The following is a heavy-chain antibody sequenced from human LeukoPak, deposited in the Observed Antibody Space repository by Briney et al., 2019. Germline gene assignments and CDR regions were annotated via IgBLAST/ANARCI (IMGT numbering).Heavy chain of an antibody. V-gene: IGHV2-5*02. D-gene: IGHD3-10*01. Sequence: SGPTLVNATQTLTLTCTFSGFSLSTTGVGVGWIRQPPGKALEWLALIYWDDDTHYSPSLKSRLTITKDTSKDQVVLTMTNMDPVDTATYYCAHHPTYGSGSRRHFDYWGQGTLVTVSS. CDR1: GFSLSTTGVG. J-gene: IGHJ4*02. CDR2: IYWDDDT. CDR3: AHHPTYGSGSRRHFDY.